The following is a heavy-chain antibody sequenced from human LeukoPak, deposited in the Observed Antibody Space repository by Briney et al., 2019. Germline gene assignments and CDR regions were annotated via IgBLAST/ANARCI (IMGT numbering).Heavy chain of an antibody. D-gene: IGHD3-3*01. CDR1: GGSVSSGSYY. V-gene: IGHV4-61*01. CDR3: AGDRITIFGVVMPYYYYGMDV. CDR2: IYYSGST. J-gene: IGHJ6*02. Sequence: SETLSLTCTVSGGSVSSGSYYWSWIRQPPGKGLEWIGYIYYSGSTNYNPSLKSRVTISVDTSKNQFSLKLSSVTAADTAVYYCAGDRITIFGVVMPYYYYGMDVWGQGTTVTVSS.